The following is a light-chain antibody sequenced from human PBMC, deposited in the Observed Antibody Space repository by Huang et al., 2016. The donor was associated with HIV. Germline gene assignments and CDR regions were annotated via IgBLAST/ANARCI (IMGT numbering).Light chain of an antibody. CDR2: WAS. CDR3: QQYFDVPWT. CDR1: QGLLFRSHNKHC. Sequence: IVMTQSPDSLAVSLGETAPLNCKSSQGLLFRSHNKHCFAWYQQKPGQPPTLLMSWASTRGSGVPSRFSGGGSGTDFTLTISNLQAEDVAVYFCQQYFDVPWTFGRGTKVEIK. J-gene: IGKJ1*01. V-gene: IGKV4-1*01.